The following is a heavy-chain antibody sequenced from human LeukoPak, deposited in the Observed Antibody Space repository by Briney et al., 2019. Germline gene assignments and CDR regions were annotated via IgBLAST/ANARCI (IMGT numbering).Heavy chain of an antibody. CDR3: AREGLDL. V-gene: IGHV1-8*01. CDR1: GYPFTSYD. J-gene: IGHJ2*01. CDR2: MNPNSGNI. Sequence: GASVRVSCKASGYPFTSYDINWVRQATGQGLEWMGYMNPNSGNIGYGLKFQGRVTMTWDTSISTAYMEMFSLRPEDTAIYYCAREGLDLWGRGTLVTVSS.